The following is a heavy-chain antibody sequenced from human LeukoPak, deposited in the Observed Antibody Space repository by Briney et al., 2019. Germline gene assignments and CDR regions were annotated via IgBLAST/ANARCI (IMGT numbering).Heavy chain of an antibody. Sequence: GGSLRLSCVASGFTFSAYAMSWVRQAPGKGLEWVSGISASGSSTYYADSVEGRFTISRDNSKNTLYLQMNSLRAVDTAVYYCAKHLGWGPSGSNWFDPWGQGTLVTVSS. CDR3: AKHLGWGPSGSNWFDP. J-gene: IGHJ5*02. V-gene: IGHV3-23*01. CDR2: ISASGSST. CDR1: GFTFSAYA. D-gene: IGHD6-25*01.